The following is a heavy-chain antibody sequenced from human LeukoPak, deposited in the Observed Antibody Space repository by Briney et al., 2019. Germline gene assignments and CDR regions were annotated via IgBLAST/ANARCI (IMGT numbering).Heavy chain of an antibody. CDR2: ISGSGGGT. V-gene: IGHV3-23*01. J-gene: IGHJ4*02. CDR1: GFTFSSIA. CDR3: AKDLGRYRNNFFDY. D-gene: IGHD1-26*01. Sequence: GGSLRLSCAASGFTFSSIAMSWVRQAPDKGLEWVSTISGSGGGTYYADSVKGRFTISRDDSKNTLYLQMNSLRADDTAVYYCAKDLGRYRNNFFDYWGQGSLVTVSS.